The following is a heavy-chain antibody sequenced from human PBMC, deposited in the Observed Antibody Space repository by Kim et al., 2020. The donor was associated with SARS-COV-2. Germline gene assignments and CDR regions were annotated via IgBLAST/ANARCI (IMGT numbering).Heavy chain of an antibody. V-gene: IGHV4-39*01. J-gene: IGHJ6*02. CDR2: IYYSGSS. CDR1: GGSISSRSYY. CDR3: ARHGSYSGAYPYYYYGVDV. D-gene: IGHD1-26*01. Sequence: SETLSLTCTVSGGSISSRSYYWGWIRQPPGKELELIGSIYYSGSSYYNPSLNSRVTISVDTSKNQFSLKLNSVTAADTAVYYCARHGSYSGAYPYYYYGVDVWGQGTTVTVSS.